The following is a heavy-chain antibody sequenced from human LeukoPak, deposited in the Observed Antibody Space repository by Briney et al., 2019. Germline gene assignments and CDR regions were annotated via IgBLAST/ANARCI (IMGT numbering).Heavy chain of an antibody. V-gene: IGHV3-23*01. CDR1: GFTFSRYP. CDR3: VRDNYYGMDV. J-gene: IGHJ6*02. CDR2: VSGSGGST. Sequence: PGGSLRLSCAASGFTFSRYPMSWVRQAPGKGLEWVSGVSGSGGSTDYADSVKGRFTISRDNAKNTLYLQMNSLRSEDTALYYCVRDNYYGMDVWGQGTTVTVSS.